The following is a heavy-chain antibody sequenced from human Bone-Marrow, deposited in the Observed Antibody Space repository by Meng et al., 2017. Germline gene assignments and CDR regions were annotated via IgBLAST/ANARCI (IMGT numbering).Heavy chain of an antibody. V-gene: IGHV3-11*04. J-gene: IGHJ4*02. CDR1: GFTFRDNG. CDR2: ISSSGDTM. CDR3: ARDGRNGYNLDY. Sequence: QVHLLESGGGLVKSGGWRRLCCAASGFTFRDNGMSWIREAPGKGLDWVSYISSSGDTMHYADSVKGRFTISRDNAKNTLALQMNSLGAEDTAVYYCARDGRNGYNLDYWGQGTLVTVSS. D-gene: IGHD5-24*01.